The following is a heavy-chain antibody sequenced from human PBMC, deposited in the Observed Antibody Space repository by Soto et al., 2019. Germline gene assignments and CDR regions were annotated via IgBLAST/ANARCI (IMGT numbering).Heavy chain of an antibody. J-gene: IGHJ4*02. CDR2: IYDSGST. CDR3: ARYSGTYYVY. D-gene: IGHD1-26*01. CDR1: GGSISSYY. V-gene: IGHV4-59*01. Sequence: QVQLQESGPGLVKPSETLSLTCTVSGGSISSYYWSWIRQPPGKGLEWIGFIYDSGSTSYNPSLKSRVTISVDTSKNQFSLKLSSVTAADTALYYCARYSGTYYVYWGQGTLVTVSS.